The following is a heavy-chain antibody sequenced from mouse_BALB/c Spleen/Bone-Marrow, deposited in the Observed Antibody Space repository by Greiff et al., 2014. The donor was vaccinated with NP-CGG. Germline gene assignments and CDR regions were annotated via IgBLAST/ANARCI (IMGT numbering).Heavy chain of an antibody. V-gene: IGHV1-63*02. J-gene: IGHJ1*01. D-gene: IGHD2-14*01. Sequence: QVQLQQSGAGLVRPGTSVKISCKASGYTFTNYWLGWVKQRPGHGLEWIGDIYPGGGYTNYNEKFKGKATLTADTSSSTAYMQLSSLISEDSAVYFCAREVRRYFDVWGAGTTVTVSS. CDR1: GYTFTNYW. CDR3: AREVRRYFDV. CDR2: IYPGGGYT.